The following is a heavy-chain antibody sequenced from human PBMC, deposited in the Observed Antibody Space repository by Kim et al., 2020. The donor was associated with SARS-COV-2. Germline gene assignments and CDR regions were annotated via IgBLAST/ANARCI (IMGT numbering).Heavy chain of an antibody. CDR1: GFSFSSNG. CDR3: AKTAKDHTGNKYFFDY. J-gene: IGHJ4*02. D-gene: IGHD1-1*01. V-gene: IGHV3-33*06. CDR2: MWHDGSNQ. Sequence: GGSLRLSCAASGFSFSSNGMHWVRQAPGKGLEWVAVMWHDGSNQFYADSVKGRFTISRDTSLSTLYLQMTSLRADDTAVYYCAKTAKDHTGNKYFFDYWGQGTLVTVSS.